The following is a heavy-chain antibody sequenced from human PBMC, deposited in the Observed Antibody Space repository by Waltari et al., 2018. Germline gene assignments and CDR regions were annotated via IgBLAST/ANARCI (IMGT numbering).Heavy chain of an antibody. V-gene: IGHV5-51*01. J-gene: IGHJ3*02. CDR1: GYSFTSYW. CDR2: IYPGDSDT. D-gene: IGHD1-26*01. CDR3: AWSRKGGSYADAFDI. Sequence: EVQLVQSGAEVKTPGESLKISCKGSGYSFTSYWIGWVGQMPGKGLEWMGIIYPGDSDTRYSPSFQGQVTISADKSISTAYLQWSSLKASDTAMYYCAWSRKGGSYADAFDIWGQGTMVTVSS.